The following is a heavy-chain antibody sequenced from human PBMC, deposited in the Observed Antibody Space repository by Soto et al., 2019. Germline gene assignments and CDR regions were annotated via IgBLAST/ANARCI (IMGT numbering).Heavy chain of an antibody. CDR1: GYTFTSYG. D-gene: IGHD3-10*01. Sequence: ASVKVSCKASGYTFTSYGISWVRQAPGQGLEWMGWISAYNGNTNYAQKLQGRVTMTTDTSTSTAYMELRSLRSDDTAVYYCAREDGSGSYYYYCYYGMDVWGQGTTVTVS. J-gene: IGHJ6*02. CDR3: AREDGSGSYYYYCYYGMDV. CDR2: ISAYNGNT. V-gene: IGHV1-18*01.